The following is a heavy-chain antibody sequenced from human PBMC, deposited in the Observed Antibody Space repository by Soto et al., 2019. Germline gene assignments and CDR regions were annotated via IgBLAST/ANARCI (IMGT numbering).Heavy chain of an antibody. CDR3: VKDFRRYTNGLDV. CDR2: ISWNSAST. V-gene: IGHV3-9*03. CDR1: GFTFDDFA. J-gene: IGHJ6*02. D-gene: IGHD5-18*01. Sequence: GGSLRLSCVGSGFTFDDFAMHWVRQAPGKGLEWVSGISWNSASTGYADSVMGRFTISRDNAKNSLYLQMRSLTGEDMAMYYCVKDFRRYTNGLDVWGPGTSVTVSS.